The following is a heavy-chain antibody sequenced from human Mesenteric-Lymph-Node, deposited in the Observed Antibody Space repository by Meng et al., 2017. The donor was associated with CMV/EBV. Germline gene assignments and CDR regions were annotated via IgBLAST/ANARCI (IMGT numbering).Heavy chain of an antibody. V-gene: IGHV3-21*01. CDR2: ISSTSIYI. CDR1: GFTFSSYS. J-gene: IGHJ6*02. Sequence: GESLKISCAASGFTFSSYSMDWVRQAPGKGLEWVSSISSTSIYIYYADSVKGRFTVSRDNAKNSLYLQMNSLRAEDTAVYYCARDLVADSSGYPTRYYYGMDVWGQGTTVTVSS. D-gene: IGHD3-22*01. CDR3: ARDLVADSSGYPTRYYYGMDV.